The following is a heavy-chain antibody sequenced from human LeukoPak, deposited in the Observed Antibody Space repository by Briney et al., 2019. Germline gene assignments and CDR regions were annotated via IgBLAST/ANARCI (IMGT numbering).Heavy chain of an antibody. J-gene: IGHJ1*01. Sequence: GESLKISCQGSGYTFTSYWIGWVRQMPGKGLEWMGIIYPGDSDTRYSPSFQGQVTISADKSISTAYLQWSSLKASDTAIYYCARAGYCSSTNCQPEYFQHWGQGTLVTVSS. D-gene: IGHD2-2*01. V-gene: IGHV5-51*01. CDR2: IYPGDSDT. CDR1: GYTFTSYW. CDR3: ARAGYCSSTNCQPEYFQH.